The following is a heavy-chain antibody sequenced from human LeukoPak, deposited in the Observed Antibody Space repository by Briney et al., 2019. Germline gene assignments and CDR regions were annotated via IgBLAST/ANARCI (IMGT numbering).Heavy chain of an antibody. J-gene: IGHJ4*02. CDR3: ARSVYPHYYFDY. CDR2: INHNGYS. D-gene: IGHD3-16*01. CDR1: GGPITSHY. V-gene: IGHV4-59*11. Sequence: SETLSLTCTVSGGPITSHYWNWIPQPPGKGLEWIGYINHNGYSNSNPSLKSRVTISRDTSKNQFSLKLNSVTAADTAVYYCARSVYPHYYFDYWGQATLVTVSP.